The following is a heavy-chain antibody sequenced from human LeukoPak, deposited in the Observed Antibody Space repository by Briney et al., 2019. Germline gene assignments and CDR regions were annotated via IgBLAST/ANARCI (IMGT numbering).Heavy chain of an antibody. CDR3: ARAKQVAYYYYYMDV. V-gene: IGHV4-4*07. Sequence: SETLSLTCTVSGGSISSYYWSWIRQPAGKGLEWIGRIYTSGGTNYNPSLKSRVTMSLDTSKNQFSLKLSSVTAADTAVYYCARAKQVAYYYYYMDVWGKGTTVTVSS. CDR1: GGSISSYY. CDR2: IYTSGGT. D-gene: IGHD6-6*01. J-gene: IGHJ6*03.